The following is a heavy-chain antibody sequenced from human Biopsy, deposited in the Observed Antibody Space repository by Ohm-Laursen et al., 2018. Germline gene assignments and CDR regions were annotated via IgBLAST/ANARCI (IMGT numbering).Heavy chain of an antibody. J-gene: IGHJ4*02. CDR3: ARVVSGWAPFDK. D-gene: IGHD6-19*01. Sequence: SDTLSLTCTVSGYSISSDYRWGWIRQAPGKTLEWLGKIFKDGNTHYNPSLRSRLIISIDTSKNQFSLMMTSVSGADTAVYFCARVVSGWAPFDKWGPGTLVTVSS. CDR1: GYSISSDYR. CDR2: IFKDGNT. V-gene: IGHV4-38-2*02.